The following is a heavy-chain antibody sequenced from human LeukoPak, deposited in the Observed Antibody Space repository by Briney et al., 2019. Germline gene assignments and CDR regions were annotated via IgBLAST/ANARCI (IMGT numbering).Heavy chain of an antibody. CDR1: GYTLTELS. V-gene: IGHV1-24*01. CDR3: ATVGPIVGAKGPYYYYSMDV. J-gene: IGHJ6*02. CDR2: FDPEDGET. Sequence: ASVKVSCKVSGYTLTELSMHWVRQAPGKGLEWMGGFDPEDGETIYAQKFQGRVTMTEDTSTDTAYMELGSLRSEDTAVYYCATVGPIVGAKGPYYYYSMDVWGQGTTVTVSS. D-gene: IGHD1-26*01.